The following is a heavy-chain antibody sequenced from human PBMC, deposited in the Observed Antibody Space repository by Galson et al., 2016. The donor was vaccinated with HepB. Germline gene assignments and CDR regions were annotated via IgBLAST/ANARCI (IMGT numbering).Heavy chain of an antibody. D-gene: IGHD1-20*01. Sequence: SVKVSCKASGDTFSSYTINWVRQAPGQGLEWMGRIIPILGMETYAQKFQGRVTMTADKSTTTVYMELSSLRPEDMAVYYCARAVSGTTNGFDYWGQGTLVSVSS. CDR1: GDTFSSYT. CDR2: IIPILGME. V-gene: IGHV1-69*02. J-gene: IGHJ4*02. CDR3: ARAVSGTTNGFDY.